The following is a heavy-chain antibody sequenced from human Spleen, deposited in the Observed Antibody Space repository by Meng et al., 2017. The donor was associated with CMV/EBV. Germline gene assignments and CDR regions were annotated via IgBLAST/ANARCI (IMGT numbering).Heavy chain of an antibody. CDR2: INHSGST. D-gene: IGHD3-10*01. CDR3: ARGPPRGPYGY. Sequence: SETLSLTCAVYGGSFSGYYWSWIRQPPGKGLEWIGEINHSGSTNYNPSLKSRVTISVDTSKNQFSLKLSSVTAADTAVYYCARGPPRGPYGYWGQGTPVTVSS. CDR1: GGSFSGYY. J-gene: IGHJ4*02. V-gene: IGHV4-34*01.